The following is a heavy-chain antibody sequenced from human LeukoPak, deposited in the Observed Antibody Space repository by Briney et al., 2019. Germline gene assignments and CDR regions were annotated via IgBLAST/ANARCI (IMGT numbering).Heavy chain of an antibody. CDR1: GFTFSSYW. J-gene: IGHJ4*02. V-gene: IGHV3-7*01. CDR3: ARLLGSGCLDY. Sequence: GGSLRLSCVASGFTFSSYWLSWVRQAPGKGLEWVANIKQDGSEKYYVDSVKGRFTISRDNAKNSLYLQMNSLRAEDTAVYYCARLLGSGCLDYWGQGTLVTVSS. CDR2: IKQDGSEK. D-gene: IGHD6-19*01.